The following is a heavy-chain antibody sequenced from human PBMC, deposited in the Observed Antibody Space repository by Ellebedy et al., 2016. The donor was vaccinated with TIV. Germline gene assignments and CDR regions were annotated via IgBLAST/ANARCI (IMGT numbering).Heavy chain of an antibody. CDR2: IIPIFGTA. V-gene: IGHV1-69*13. D-gene: IGHD5-18*01. J-gene: IGHJ2*01. CDR3: AKDRRVYGYNSGYRADWYFDL. CDR1: GGTFSSYA. Sequence: AASVKVSCKASGGTFSSYAISWVRQAPGQGLEWMGGIIPIFGTANYAQKFQGRVTITADESTSTAYMELSSLRSEDTAVYYCAKDRRVYGYNSGYRADWYFDLWGRGTLVTVSS.